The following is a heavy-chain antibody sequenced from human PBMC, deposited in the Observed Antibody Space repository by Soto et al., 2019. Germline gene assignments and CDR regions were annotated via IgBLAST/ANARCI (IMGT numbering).Heavy chain of an antibody. CDR2: IWYDGSNK. D-gene: IGHD4-17*01. CDR3: ARNDYGDPIDY. CDR1: GFTFSSYG. Sequence: GGSLRLSCAASGFTFSSYGMRWVRQAPGKGLEWVAVIWYDGSNKYYADSVKGRFTISRDNSKNTLYLHMNSLRAEDMAVYYCARNDYGDPIDYWGQGTLVTVSS. V-gene: IGHV3-33*01. J-gene: IGHJ4*02.